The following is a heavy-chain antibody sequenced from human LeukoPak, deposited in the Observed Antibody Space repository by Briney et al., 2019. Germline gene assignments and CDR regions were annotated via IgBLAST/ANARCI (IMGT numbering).Heavy chain of an antibody. V-gene: IGHV4-59*01. Sequence: SATLSLTCTVSGGSISSYYWSWIRQPPGKGLEWIGYIYYSGSTNYNPSLKSRVTISVDTSKNQFSLKLSSATAADTAVYYCARDRGYSYGYFGYWGQGTLVTVSS. CDR2: IYYSGST. J-gene: IGHJ4*02. CDR1: GGSISSYY. D-gene: IGHD5-18*01. CDR3: ARDRGYSYGYFGY.